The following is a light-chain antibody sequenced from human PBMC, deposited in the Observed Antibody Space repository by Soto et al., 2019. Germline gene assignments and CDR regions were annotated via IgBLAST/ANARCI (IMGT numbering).Light chain of an antibody. Sequence: AIRMTQSPSSFSASTGDRVTITCRASQGISSYLAWYQQKPGKAPKLLIYAASTLQSGVPSRFSGSGSGTDFTLTISCLQSEDFATYYCQQSHITQYSFGQGTTVEIK. J-gene: IGKJ2*03. V-gene: IGKV1-8*01. CDR1: QGISSY. CDR3: QQSHITQYS. CDR2: AAS.